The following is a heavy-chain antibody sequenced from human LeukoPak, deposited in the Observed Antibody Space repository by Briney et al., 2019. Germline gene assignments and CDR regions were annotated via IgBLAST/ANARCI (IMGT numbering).Heavy chain of an antibody. D-gene: IGHD4-11*01. CDR1: GFTFSSHS. Sequence: GGSLRLSCAASGFTFSSHSMNWVRQAPGKGLEWVSSISSESAYIFYADSVKGRFTISRDNAKNSLYLQMNSLRAEDTAVYYCARDLNYGAEYYFDYWGQGTLVTVSS. J-gene: IGHJ4*02. V-gene: IGHV3-21*01. CDR2: ISSESAYI. CDR3: ARDLNYGAEYYFDY.